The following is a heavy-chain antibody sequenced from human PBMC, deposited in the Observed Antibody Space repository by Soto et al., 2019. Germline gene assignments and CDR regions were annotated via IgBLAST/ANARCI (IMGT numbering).Heavy chain of an antibody. Sequence: EVQLLESGGGLVQPGGSLRLSCAASGFTFSSYAMSWVRQAPGKGLEWVSAISGSGGSTYYADSVKGRFTISRDNSKNTLYLQMNSLRAEDTAVYYCARSYGSGIYEVEYFDYWGQGTLVTVSS. CDR2: ISGSGGST. CDR1: GFTFSSYA. J-gene: IGHJ4*02. CDR3: ARSYGSGIYEVEYFDY. V-gene: IGHV3-23*01. D-gene: IGHD3-10*01.